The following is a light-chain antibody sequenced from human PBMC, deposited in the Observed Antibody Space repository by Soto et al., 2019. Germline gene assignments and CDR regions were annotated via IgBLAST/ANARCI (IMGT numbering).Light chain of an antibody. CDR2: DVS. CDR3: SSHTSSSTLV. CDR1: SSDVGGYNY. V-gene: IGLV2-14*01. Sequence: QSALTQPASVSGSPGQSITISCTGTSSDVGGYNYVSWYQQHPGKAPKFMIYDVSNRPSGVSNRFSGSKSGNTASLTISGLQAEDEADYYCSSHTSSSTLVFGGGTKLTV. J-gene: IGLJ2*01.